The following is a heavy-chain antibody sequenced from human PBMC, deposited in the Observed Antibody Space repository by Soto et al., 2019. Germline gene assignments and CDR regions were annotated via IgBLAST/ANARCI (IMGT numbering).Heavy chain of an antibody. Sequence: SETLSLTCPVSGGSISSYYWSWIRQPPGKGLEWIGYIYYSGSTNYNPSLKSRVTISVDTSKNQFSLKLSSVTAADTAVYYCARHRRMPAAGTWFDPWGQGTLVTVSS. CDR1: GGSISSYY. CDR3: ARHRRMPAAGTWFDP. CDR2: IYYSGST. D-gene: IGHD6-13*01. J-gene: IGHJ5*02. V-gene: IGHV4-59*08.